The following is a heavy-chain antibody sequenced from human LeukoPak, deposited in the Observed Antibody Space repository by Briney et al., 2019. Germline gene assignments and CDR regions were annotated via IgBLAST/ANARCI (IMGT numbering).Heavy chain of an antibody. CDR1: GGSIGSYH. J-gene: IGHJ4*02. D-gene: IGHD5-24*01. Sequence: SETLSLTCTVSGGSIGSYHWSWVRQPPGKGLEWIVYIFDSGSPSYKPALKSRVTISLDTSKNQFSLRLGSATAADTAVYYCARHDDNGYYFFDIWGQGTLVTVSS. V-gene: IGHV4-59*08. CDR2: IFDSGSP. CDR3: ARHDDNGYYFFDI.